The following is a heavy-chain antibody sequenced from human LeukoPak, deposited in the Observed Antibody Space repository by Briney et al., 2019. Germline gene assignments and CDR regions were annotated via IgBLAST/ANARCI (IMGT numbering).Heavy chain of an antibody. CDR2: ISGSGDST. J-gene: IGHJ4*02. CDR3: ARDDRIAARPRGLDY. CDR1: GFTFSSYA. D-gene: IGHD6-6*01. V-gene: IGHV3-23*01. Sequence: GGSLRLSCAASGFTFSSYAMSWVRQAPGKGLEWVSAISGSGDSTFYADSVKGRFTISRDNSKNTLYLQMNSLRAEDTAVYYCARDDRIAARPRGLDYWGQGTLVTVSS.